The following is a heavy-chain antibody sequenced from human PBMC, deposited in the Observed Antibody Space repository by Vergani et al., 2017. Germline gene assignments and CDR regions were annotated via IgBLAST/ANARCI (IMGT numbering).Heavy chain of an antibody. CDR3: ARRETSYYYDSSAPLGFAFDI. Sequence: QVQLVQSGAEVKKPGSSVKVSCKASGGTFSSYAISWVRQAPGQGLEWMGGRIPIFGTANYAQKFQGRVTITADESTSTAYMELSSLRSEDTAVYYCARRETSYYYDSSAPLGFAFDIWGQGTMVTVSS. V-gene: IGHV1-69*01. D-gene: IGHD3-22*01. CDR1: GGTFSSYA. CDR2: RIPIFGTA. J-gene: IGHJ3*02.